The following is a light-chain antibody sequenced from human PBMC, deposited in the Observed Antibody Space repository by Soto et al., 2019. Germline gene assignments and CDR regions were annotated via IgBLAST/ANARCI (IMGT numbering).Light chain of an antibody. J-gene: IGLJ3*02. CDR3: GTWDSSLGAWV. CDR2: DNN. CDR1: SSNIGNNY. V-gene: IGLV1-51*01. Sequence: QSVLTQPPSVSAAPGQKVTISCSGSSSNIGNNYVSWYQQLPGTAPKFLIYDNNKRPSRIPDRFSGSKSGASATLDITGLQTVDEADYYCGTWDSSLGAWVFGGGTKVTVL.